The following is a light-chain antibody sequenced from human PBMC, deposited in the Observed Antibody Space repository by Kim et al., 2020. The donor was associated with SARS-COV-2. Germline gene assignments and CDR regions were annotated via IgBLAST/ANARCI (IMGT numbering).Light chain of an antibody. Sequence: SYELTQPPSVSVSPGQTASITCSGDKLGDKYACWYQQKPGQSPVLVIYQDSKRPTGIPERFTGSNSGNTGTLTISGTQAMDEADYYCPAWDSSTVVFG. CDR1: KLGDKY. J-gene: IGLJ2*01. CDR2: QDS. CDR3: PAWDSSTVV. V-gene: IGLV3-1*01.